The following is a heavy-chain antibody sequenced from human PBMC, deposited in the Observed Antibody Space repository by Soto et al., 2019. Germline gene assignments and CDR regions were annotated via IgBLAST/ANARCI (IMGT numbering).Heavy chain of an antibody. V-gene: IGHV3-23*01. CDR1: GFTFSHYA. D-gene: IGHD3-10*02. J-gene: IGHJ4*02. CDR2: ISDRDGST. CDR3: AQALSDTSMCGL. Sequence: EEKLLESGGGLVQSGGSLRLSCEASGFTFSHYAMNWVRQAPGKGLEWISTISDRDGSTYYADSVKGRFTVSRDNFNNMKYKQMNSLRAEDTGAHYCAQALSDTSMCGLRVQGTLVT.